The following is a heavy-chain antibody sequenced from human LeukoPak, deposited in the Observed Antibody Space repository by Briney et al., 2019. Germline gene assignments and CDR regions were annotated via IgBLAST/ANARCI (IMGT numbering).Heavy chain of an antibody. CDR3: ARHPGKVTNDWYFDL. Sequence: GASVKVSCKASGYTFTGYYMHWVRQAPGQGLEWMGWIIPNSGGTNYAQKFQGRVTMTRDTSITTAYMEMSRLRSDDTAVYYCARHPGKVTNDWYFDLWGRGTLVTVSS. CDR2: IIPNSGGT. D-gene: IGHD4-23*01. J-gene: IGHJ2*01. V-gene: IGHV1-2*02. CDR1: GYTFTGYY.